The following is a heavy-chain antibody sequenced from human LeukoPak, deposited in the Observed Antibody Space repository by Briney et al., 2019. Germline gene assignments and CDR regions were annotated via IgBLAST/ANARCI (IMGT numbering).Heavy chain of an antibody. Sequence: PGGSLRLSCAASGFTFSTYAMGWVRQAPGKGLEWVSSISGSGGSRYYADSVKGRFTISRDNSKNTLYLQMDSLRAEDTAVYYCARGYCSSTSCVWFDPWGQGTLVTVSS. CDR3: ARGYCSSTSCVWFDP. CDR1: GFTFSTYA. D-gene: IGHD2-2*01. J-gene: IGHJ5*02. CDR2: ISGSGGSR. V-gene: IGHV3-23*01.